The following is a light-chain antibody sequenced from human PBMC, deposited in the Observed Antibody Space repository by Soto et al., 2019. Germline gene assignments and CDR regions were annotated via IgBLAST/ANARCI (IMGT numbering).Light chain of an antibody. J-gene: IGKJ1*01. V-gene: IGKV1-5*01. CDR2: DAS. Sequence: DIQMTQFPSTLSASVGDRVTITCRASQSISTWLAWYQQKPGKAPKLLIYDASTLESGVPSRFSGGGSGTEFTLTISSLQPDDFATYYCQHYIGYSTWTFGQGTKVEIK. CDR3: QHYIGYSTWT. CDR1: QSISTW.